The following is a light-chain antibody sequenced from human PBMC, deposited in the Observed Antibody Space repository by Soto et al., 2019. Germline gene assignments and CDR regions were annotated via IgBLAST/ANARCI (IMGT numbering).Light chain of an antibody. CDR1: SSDVGGYNY. J-gene: IGLJ2*01. Sequence: QSALTQPPSASGSPGQSVTISCTGTSSDVGGYNYVSWYQQHPGKAPKLMIYEVTKRPSGVPDRFSGSKSGNTASLTVSGLQAEDEADYFCCSYAGTATFVAFGGGTKLTVL. CDR3: CSYAGTATFVA. CDR2: EVT. V-gene: IGLV2-8*01.